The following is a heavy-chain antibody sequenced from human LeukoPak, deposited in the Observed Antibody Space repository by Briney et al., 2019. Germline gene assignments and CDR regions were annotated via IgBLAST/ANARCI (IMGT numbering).Heavy chain of an antibody. D-gene: IGHD3-3*01. Sequence: PGGSLRLSCAASGFISDNCAMHWVRQAPGKGLEWVSGIIGSGDRTYYADSVKGRFTISRDNSKNTLSLQMTSLRAEDTAVYYCANDYDFWSGYYPLWGQGTLVTVSS. CDR2: IIGSGDRT. CDR3: ANDYDFWSGYYPL. V-gene: IGHV3-23*01. J-gene: IGHJ4*02. CDR1: GFISDNCA.